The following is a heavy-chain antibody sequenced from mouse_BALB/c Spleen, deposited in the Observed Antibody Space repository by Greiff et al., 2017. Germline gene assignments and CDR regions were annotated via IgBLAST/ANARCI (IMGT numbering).Heavy chain of an antibody. CDR2: INPSNGGT. CDR1: GYTFTSYY. Sequence: QVQLQQPGAELVKPGASVKLSCKASGYTFTSYYMYWVKQRPGQGLEWIGGINPSNGGTNFNEKFKSKATLTVDKSSSTAYMQLRSLTSEDSAVYYCTKYYDGSGYVYAMDYWGQGTSVTVSS. D-gene: IGHD1-1*01. CDR3: TKYYDGSGYVYAMDY. J-gene: IGHJ4*01. V-gene: IGHV1S81*02.